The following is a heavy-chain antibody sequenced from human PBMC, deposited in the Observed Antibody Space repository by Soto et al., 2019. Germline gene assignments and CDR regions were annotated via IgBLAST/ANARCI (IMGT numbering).Heavy chain of an antibody. CDR2: INHSGST. D-gene: IGHD3-3*01. CDR3: ARGFGITIFGVVTPANLFDA. CDR1: GRSFSGYY. Sequence: PSETLSLTCAVYGRSFSGYYWSWIRQPPGKGLEWIGEINHSGSTNYNPSLTSRVTISVDTPKNQFSLMLSSVTAADTAVYYCARGFGITIFGVVTPANLFDAWGHGSLVTVSS. V-gene: IGHV4-34*01. J-gene: IGHJ5*01.